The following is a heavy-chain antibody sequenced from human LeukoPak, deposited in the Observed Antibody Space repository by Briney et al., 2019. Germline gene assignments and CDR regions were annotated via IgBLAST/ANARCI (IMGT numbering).Heavy chain of an antibody. Sequence: PSETLSLTCAVYGGSFSGYYWSWIRQPPGKGLEWIGEINHSGSTNYNPSLKSRVTISVDTSKNQFSLKLSSVTAADTAVYYCARGLSGYDYGAGYYYYYMDVWGKGTTVTISS. CDR2: INHSGST. CDR3: ARGLSGYDYGAGYYYYYMDV. J-gene: IGHJ6*03. CDR1: GGSFSGYY. V-gene: IGHV4-34*01. D-gene: IGHD5-12*01.